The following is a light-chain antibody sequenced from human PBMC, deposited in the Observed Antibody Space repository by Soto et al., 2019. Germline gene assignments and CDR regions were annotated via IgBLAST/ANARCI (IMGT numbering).Light chain of an antibody. Sequence: DIVMTQSPDSLAVSLGERATINCKSSQSVLYSSNNKNYLAWYQQKPGQPPKLLIYWASTRDSGVPDRFSGSGYGTDFTLTISSLQAEDVAVYYCQQYYSTPPLTFGGGTKVEIK. V-gene: IGKV4-1*01. CDR2: WAS. J-gene: IGKJ4*01. CDR3: QQYYSTPPLT. CDR1: QSVLYSSNNKNY.